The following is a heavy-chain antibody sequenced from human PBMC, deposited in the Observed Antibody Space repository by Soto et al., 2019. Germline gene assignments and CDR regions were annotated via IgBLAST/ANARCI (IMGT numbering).Heavy chain of an antibody. Sequence: GVSRILSCAASGFTFISYAIHCVLQAPGKGLEWVAVISYDVSNKYYADSVKGRLTISRDNSKNTMYLQMNSLRAEDTAVYYSERDGSVRLTLLKYGMEVWGPGTTLKVYS. CDR3: ERDGSVRLTLLKYGMEV. CDR2: ISYDVSNK. J-gene: IGHJ6*01. V-gene: IGHV3-30-3*01. D-gene: IGHD2-8*02. CDR1: GFTFISYA.